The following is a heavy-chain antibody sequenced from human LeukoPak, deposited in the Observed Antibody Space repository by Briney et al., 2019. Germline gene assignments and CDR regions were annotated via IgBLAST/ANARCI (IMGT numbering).Heavy chain of an antibody. CDR2: ISGSGGST. V-gene: IGHV3-23*01. J-gene: IGHJ6*03. D-gene: IGHD3-22*01. CDR1: GFTLSAYG. Sequence: GGSLRLSCAVSGFTLSAYGMSWVRQAPGKGLEWVSAISGSGGSTYYADSVKGRFTISRDYSKNTLYLQMNSLRAEDTAVYYCARDHRAWLGFYYYYYMDVWGKGTTVTISS. CDR3: ARDHRAWLGFYYYYYMDV.